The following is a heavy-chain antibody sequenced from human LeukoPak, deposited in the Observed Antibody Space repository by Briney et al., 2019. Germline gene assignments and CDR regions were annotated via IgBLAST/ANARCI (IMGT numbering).Heavy chain of an antibody. Sequence: PAGGSLRLSCAASGFTFSSYGMSWVRQAPGKGLEWVSAISGSGGSTYYADSVKGRFTISRDNSKNTLYLQMNSLRAEDTAVYYCAKSVGGYYFDYWGQGTLVTVSS. J-gene: IGHJ4*02. CDR3: AKSVGGYYFDY. D-gene: IGHD3-16*01. CDR2: ISGSGGST. CDR1: GFTFSSYG. V-gene: IGHV3-23*01.